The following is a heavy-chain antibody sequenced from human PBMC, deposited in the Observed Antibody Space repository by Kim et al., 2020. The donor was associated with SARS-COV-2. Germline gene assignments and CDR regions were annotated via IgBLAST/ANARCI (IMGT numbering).Heavy chain of an antibody. Sequence: GGSLRLSCAASGFTFSSYWMNWVRQAPGKGLVWVSHINSNGSTMYYADSVKGRFTISRDNAKNSLYLQMNSLRAEDTAVYFCASVASYTLTSCYHWY. CDR3: ASVASYTLTSCYHWY. CDR2: INSNGSTM. CDR1: GFTFSSYW. J-gene: IGHJ2*01. V-gene: IGHV3-74*01. D-gene: IGHD2-2*01.